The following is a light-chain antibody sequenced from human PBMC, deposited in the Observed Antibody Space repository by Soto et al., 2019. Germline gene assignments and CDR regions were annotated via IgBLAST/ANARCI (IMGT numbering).Light chain of an antibody. J-gene: IGLJ3*02. V-gene: IGLV1-44*01. Sequence: QSVLTQPPSASGTPGQRVTISCSGSSSNIGSNTVNWYQQFPGTPPKLLVYRNDQRPSGVPDRFSGSKSGTSASLAISGLQSEDEADYYCAAWDDSLNGPVFGGGTQLTVL. CDR3: AAWDDSLNGPV. CDR1: SSNIGSNT. CDR2: RND.